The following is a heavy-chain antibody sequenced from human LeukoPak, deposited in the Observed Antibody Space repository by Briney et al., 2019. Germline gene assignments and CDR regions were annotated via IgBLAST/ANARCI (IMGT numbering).Heavy chain of an antibody. D-gene: IGHD6-13*01. V-gene: IGHV3-30*18. CDR1: GFTFSSYG. CDR2: ISYDGSNK. J-gene: IGHJ4*02. CDR3: AKYSSSWYVDY. Sequence: PGGALRLSCAASGFTFSSYGMHWVRQALGKGLEWVAVISYDGSNKYYADSVKGRFTISRDNSKNTLYLQMNSLRAEDTAVYYCAKYSSSWYVDYWGQGTLVTVSS.